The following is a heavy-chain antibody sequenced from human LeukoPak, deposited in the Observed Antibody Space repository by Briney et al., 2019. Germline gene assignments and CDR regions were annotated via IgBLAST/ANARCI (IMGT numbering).Heavy chain of an antibody. Sequence: KTSQTLSLTCTVSGGSISSGGYYWSWIRQHPGKGLEWIGYIYYSGSTYYNPSLKSRVTISVDTSKNQFSLKLSSVTAADTAVYYCARISISNAPDYWGQGTLVTVSS. CDR3: ARISISNAPDY. D-gene: IGHD3-3*02. CDR1: GGSISSGGYY. CDR2: IYYSGST. J-gene: IGHJ4*02. V-gene: IGHV4-31*03.